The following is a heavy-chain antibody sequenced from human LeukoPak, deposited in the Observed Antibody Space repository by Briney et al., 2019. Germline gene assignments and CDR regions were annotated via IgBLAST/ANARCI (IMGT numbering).Heavy chain of an antibody. V-gene: IGHV3-48*01. CDR1: GFTFSSYS. J-gene: IGHJ4*02. D-gene: IGHD3-10*01. Sequence: GGSLRLSCAASGFTFSSYSMNWVRQAPGKGLEWVSYISSSSSTIYYADSVKGRFTISRDNAKNSLYLQMNSLRAEDTAVYYCARDSPLLPVVRGVTPFDYWGQGTLVTVSS. CDR3: ARDSPLLPVVRGVTPFDY. CDR2: ISSSSSTI.